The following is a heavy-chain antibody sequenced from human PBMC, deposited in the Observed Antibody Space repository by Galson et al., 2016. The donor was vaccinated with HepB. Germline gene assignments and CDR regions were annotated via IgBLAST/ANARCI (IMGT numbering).Heavy chain of an antibody. D-gene: IGHD4-23*01. CDR2: ISSGGSTV. J-gene: IGHJ3*02. Sequence: SLRLSCAASGFTFSDYYMTWIRQAPGKGLEWVSYISSGGSTVYYADSVKGRFTISRDNAKNSLSLQMNSLRAEDTAVYYCARGADSTVDPWDAFDIWGQGTMVTVSS. V-gene: IGHV3-11*01. CDR1: GFTFSDYY. CDR3: ARGADSTVDPWDAFDI.